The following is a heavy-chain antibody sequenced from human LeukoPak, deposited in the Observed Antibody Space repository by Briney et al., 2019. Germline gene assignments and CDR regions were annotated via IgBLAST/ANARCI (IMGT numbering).Heavy chain of an antibody. CDR1: GFTFSNAR. Sequence: GGSLRLSCAASGFTFSNARMSWVRQAPGKGLEWVGRIKSKTDGGTTDYAAPVKGRFTISRDDSKNTLYLQMNSLKTEDTAVYYCTTLASGYDFDYWGQGTLVTVSS. J-gene: IGHJ4*02. CDR2: IKSKTDGGTT. D-gene: IGHD5-12*01. CDR3: TTLASGYDFDY. V-gene: IGHV3-15*01.